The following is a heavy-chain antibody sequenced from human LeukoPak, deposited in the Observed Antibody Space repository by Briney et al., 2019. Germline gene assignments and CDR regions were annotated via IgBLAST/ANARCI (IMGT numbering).Heavy chain of an antibody. Sequence: SQTLSLTCVISGDSVSSNSAAWSWIRQSPSRGLEWLGRTYYRSKWFNDYALSVKSRITINPDTSKNQFSLQLNSVTPEDTSVYYCASSLSGWLDYWGQGIQVTVSS. J-gene: IGHJ4*02. CDR3: ASSLSGWLDY. CDR1: GDSVSSNSAA. CDR2: TYYRSKWFN. V-gene: IGHV6-1*01. D-gene: IGHD6-19*01.